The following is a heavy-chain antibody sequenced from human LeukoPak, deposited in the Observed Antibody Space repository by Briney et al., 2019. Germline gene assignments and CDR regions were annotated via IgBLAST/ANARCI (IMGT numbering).Heavy chain of an antibody. Sequence: GGSLRLSCAASGFTFSSYAMHWVRQAPGKGLEWVVVISYDGSNKYYADSVKGRFTISRDNSKNTLYLQMNSLRAEDTAVYYCARNPFYSYYYDSSGSPGAFDIWGQGTMVTVSS. CDR1: GFTFSSYA. J-gene: IGHJ3*02. V-gene: IGHV3-30*04. CDR2: ISYDGSNK. CDR3: ARNPFYSYYYDSSGSPGAFDI. D-gene: IGHD3-22*01.